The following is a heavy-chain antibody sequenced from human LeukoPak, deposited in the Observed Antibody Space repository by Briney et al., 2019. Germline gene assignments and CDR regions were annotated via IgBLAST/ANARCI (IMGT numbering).Heavy chain of an antibody. CDR1: GGSISSYY. CDR3: ARANYDFWSGYPYYFDY. CDR2: IYYSGST. D-gene: IGHD3-3*01. Sequence: PSETLSLTCTVSGGSISSYYWSWIRQPAGKGLEWIGYIYYSGSTNYNPSLKSRVTISVDTSKNQFSLKLSSVTAADTAVYYCARANYDFWSGYPYYFDYWGQGTLVTVSS. V-gene: IGHV4-59*01. J-gene: IGHJ4*02.